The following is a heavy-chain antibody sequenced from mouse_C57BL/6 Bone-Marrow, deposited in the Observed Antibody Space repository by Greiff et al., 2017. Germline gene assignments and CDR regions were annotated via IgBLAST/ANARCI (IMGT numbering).Heavy chain of an antibody. V-gene: IGHV1-81*01. D-gene: IGHD2-3*01. J-gene: IGHJ4*01. CDR3: ASSRGGYDGFYYAMDY. CDR1: GYTFTSYG. Sequence: QVQLKESGAELARPGASVKLSCKASGYTFTSYGISWVKQRTGKGLEWIGEIYPRSGNTYYNEKFKGKATLTADKSSSTAYMELRSLTSEDSAVYFCASSRGGYDGFYYAMDYCVQRTAVTVSS. CDR2: IYPRSGNT.